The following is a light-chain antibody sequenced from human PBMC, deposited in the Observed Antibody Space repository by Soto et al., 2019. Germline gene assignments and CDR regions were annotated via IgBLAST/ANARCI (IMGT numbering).Light chain of an antibody. CDR1: QSISSW. Sequence: DIQMTQSPSTLSASVGDRVTITCRASQSISSWLAWYQQKPGKAPKLLIYDASSLESGVPSRSSGSGSGTGFTLTISSLQPDDFATYYCQQYNSYWTFGQGTKVEIK. V-gene: IGKV1-5*01. CDR2: DAS. J-gene: IGKJ1*01. CDR3: QQYNSYWT.